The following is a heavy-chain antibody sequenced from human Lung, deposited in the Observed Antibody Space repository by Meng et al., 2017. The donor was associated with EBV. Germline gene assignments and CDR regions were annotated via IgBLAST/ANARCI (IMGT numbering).Heavy chain of an antibody. D-gene: IGHD3-10*01. CDR3: ARGTPGRSYSDY. CDR1: VYTFASYG. J-gene: IGHJ4*02. Sequence: QVYLSQAGAEVRKPGASVRVSCEASVYTFASYGISWLRQAPGQGLEWMGWFVNNVDTYSAQKFQGRVTMTTDTHTSTAFMELRSLRSDDTAVYYCARGTPGRSYSDYWGQGTLVTVSS. CDR2: FVNNVDT. V-gene: IGHV1-18*01.